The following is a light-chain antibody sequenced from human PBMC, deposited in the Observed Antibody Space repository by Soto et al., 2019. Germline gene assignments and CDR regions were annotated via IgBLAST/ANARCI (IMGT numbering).Light chain of an antibody. CDR2: AAS. V-gene: IGKV1-6*01. J-gene: IGKJ5*01. CDR3: QQYNTYST. Sequence: AIQMTQSPSSLSASVGDRVTITCRASQGIRNDLGWYQQKPGKAPKLLIYAASSLQSGVPARFSGSGSGTEFTLTISSLQPDDFATYYCQQYNTYSTFGQGTRLEIK. CDR1: QGIRND.